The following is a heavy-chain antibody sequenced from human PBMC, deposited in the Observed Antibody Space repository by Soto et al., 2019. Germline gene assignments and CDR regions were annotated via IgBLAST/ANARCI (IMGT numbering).Heavy chain of an antibody. CDR1: GGSISSGGYY. CDR3: ARGADTAMSTFDY. J-gene: IGHJ4*02. CDR2: IYYSGST. Sequence: QVQLQESGPGLVKPSQTLSLTCTVSGGSISSGGYYWSWIRQHPGKGLEWIGYIYYSGSTYYNPSLKSRVSISVDTSKNPFSLKLSSVTAADTAVYYCARGADTAMSTFDYWGQGTLVTVSS. D-gene: IGHD5-18*01. V-gene: IGHV4-31*03.